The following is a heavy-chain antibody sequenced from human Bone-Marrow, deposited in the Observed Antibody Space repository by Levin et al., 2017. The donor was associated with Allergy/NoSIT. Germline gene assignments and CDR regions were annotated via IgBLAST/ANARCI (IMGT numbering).Heavy chain of an antibody. V-gene: IGHV4-34*01. CDR1: GESFSDYY. Sequence: SETLSLTCAVDGESFSDYYWSWIRQPPGKGLEWIGEINHTGSSNYTPSLKSRVTISIDESKKQFSLNLSSVTAADTAVYFCARGGMYNYPADSNYVPPQVDYWGQGTLVTVSS. J-gene: IGHJ4*02. D-gene: IGHD1-1*01. CDR3: ARGGMYNYPADSNYVPPQVDY. CDR2: INHTGSS.